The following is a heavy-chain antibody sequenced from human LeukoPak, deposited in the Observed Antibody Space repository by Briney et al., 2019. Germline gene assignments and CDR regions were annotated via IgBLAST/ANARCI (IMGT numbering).Heavy chain of an antibody. CDR1: GYTFTGYY. Sequence: ASVKVSCKASGYTFTGYYMHWVRQAPGQGLEWMGWINPNSGGTNYAQKFQGRVTMTRDTSISTAYMELSRLRSDDTAVYYCARDLRSSSWYEPFDYWGQGTLVTVSS. D-gene: IGHD6-13*01. J-gene: IGHJ4*02. CDR2: INPNSGGT. CDR3: ARDLRSSSWYEPFDY. V-gene: IGHV1-2*02.